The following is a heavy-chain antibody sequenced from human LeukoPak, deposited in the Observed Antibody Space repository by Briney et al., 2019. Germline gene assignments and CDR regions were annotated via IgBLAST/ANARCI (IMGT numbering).Heavy chain of an antibody. Sequence: GGSLRLSCAASGFTFGSYGMHWVRQAPGKGLEWVAVIWYDGSNKYYADSVKGRFTISRDNSKNTLYLQMNSLRAEDTAVYYCARADYQLLSPSYNWFDPWGQGTLVTVSS. CDR2: IWYDGSNK. D-gene: IGHD2-2*01. CDR1: GFTFGSYG. J-gene: IGHJ5*02. CDR3: ARADYQLLSPSYNWFDP. V-gene: IGHV3-33*01.